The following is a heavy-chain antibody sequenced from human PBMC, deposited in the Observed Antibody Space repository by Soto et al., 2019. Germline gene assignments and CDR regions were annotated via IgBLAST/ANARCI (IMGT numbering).Heavy chain of an antibody. V-gene: IGHV4-34*01. D-gene: IGHD6-13*01. Sequence: SETLSLTCAVYGGSFSGYYWSWIRQPPGKGLEWIGDINHSGSTNYNPSLKSRVTISVDTSKNQFSLKLSSVTAADTAVYYCARAYGSWYYFDYWGQGTLVTVSS. CDR2: INHSGST. CDR1: GGSFSGYY. J-gene: IGHJ4*02. CDR3: ARAYGSWYYFDY.